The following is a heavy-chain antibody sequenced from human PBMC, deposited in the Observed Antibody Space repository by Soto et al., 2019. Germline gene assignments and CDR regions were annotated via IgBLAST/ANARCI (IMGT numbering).Heavy chain of an antibody. CDR2: ISAYKGNT. Sequence: QVQLVQSGAEVKKPGASVKVPCKASGYTFTSYGISWVRQASGQGLEWMGWISAYKGNTKYAQKLQGRVTMTTDTSTSTAYMELRSLRSDDTAVYYCARDEAYKWNDGGWFDPWGQGTLVTVSS. CDR1: GYTFTSYG. J-gene: IGHJ5*02. CDR3: ARDEAYKWNDGGWFDP. D-gene: IGHD1-1*01. V-gene: IGHV1-18*01.